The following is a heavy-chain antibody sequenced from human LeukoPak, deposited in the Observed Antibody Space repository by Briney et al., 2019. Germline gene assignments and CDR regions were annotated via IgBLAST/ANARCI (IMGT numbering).Heavy chain of an antibody. D-gene: IGHD4-17*01. V-gene: IGHV3-21*01. J-gene: IGHJ4*02. CDR3: ARPSINDYGDFGY. CDR2: ISGTSRSTYI. CDR1: GFTFSSYV. Sequence: GGSLRLSCRASGFTFSSYVIHWVRQAPGKGLEWVSSISGTSRSTYIYYADSVKGRFTISRDNAENSLYLQMNSLRAEDTAVYYCARPSINDYGDFGYWGQGTLVTVSS.